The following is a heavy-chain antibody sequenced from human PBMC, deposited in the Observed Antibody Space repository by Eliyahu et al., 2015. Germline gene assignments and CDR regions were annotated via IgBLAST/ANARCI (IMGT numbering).Heavy chain of an antibody. CDR2: INTDGSRT. D-gene: IGHD1-26*01. J-gene: IGHJ5*02. CDR1: GFTLGSXW. V-gene: IGHV3-74*01. Sequence: EVQLVESGGGXVQPGGSLXLSCXASGFTLGSXWMHWVRQAPGKGLVWVSRINTDGSRTTYADSVKGRFTISRDNAKNTLYLQMNSLRAEDTAVYYCARVRSGSYDWFDPWGQGTLVTVSS. CDR3: ARVRSGSYDWFDP.